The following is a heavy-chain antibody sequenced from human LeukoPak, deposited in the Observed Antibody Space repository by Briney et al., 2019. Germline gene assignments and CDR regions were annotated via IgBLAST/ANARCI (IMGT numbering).Heavy chain of an antibody. CDR3: AKGSYYDSSGSFYFDY. V-gene: IGHV3-23*01. Sequence: PGGSLRLSCAASGFTFSSYAMSWVRQAPGKGLEWVSGISGSGDNTYYVDSVKGRFTISRGNSKNTLYVQVNSLGTEDTAAYYCAKGSYYDSSGSFYFDYWGQGTLVTVSS. D-gene: IGHD3-22*01. CDR2: ISGSGDNT. CDR1: GFTFSSYA. J-gene: IGHJ4*02.